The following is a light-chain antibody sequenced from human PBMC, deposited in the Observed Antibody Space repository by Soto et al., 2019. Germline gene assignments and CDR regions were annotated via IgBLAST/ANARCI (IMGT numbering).Light chain of an antibody. Sequence: DIQMTQSPSSLSASVGDRVTITCRASQGISSSLAWYQHKPGKVPELLIYAASTLHSGVPSRFSGSGSGTDFTLTISGLQPEDVATYYCQEYYSPPFTFGPGTKVNFK. CDR1: QGISSS. J-gene: IGKJ3*01. CDR2: AAS. CDR3: QEYYSPPFT. V-gene: IGKV1-27*01.